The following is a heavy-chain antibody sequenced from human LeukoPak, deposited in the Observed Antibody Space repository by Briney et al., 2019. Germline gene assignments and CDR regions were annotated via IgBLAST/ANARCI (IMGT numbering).Heavy chain of an antibody. J-gene: IGHJ4*02. D-gene: IGHD2-15*01. CDR1: GYTFTSYY. CDR2: IDPSGGST. V-gene: IGHV1-46*01. CDR3: ARNSGSGFDY. Sequence: GASVKVSCKASGYTFTSYYMLWVRQAPGQGLEWMGRIDPSGGSTSYAQKFQGRATMTRDTSTSTVYMELSSLRSEDTAVYYCARNSGSGFDYWGQGTLVTVSS.